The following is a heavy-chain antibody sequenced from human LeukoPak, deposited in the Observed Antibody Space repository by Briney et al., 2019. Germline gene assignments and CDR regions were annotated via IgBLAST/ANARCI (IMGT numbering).Heavy chain of an antibody. Sequence: SETLSLTCTVSGGSISSGSYYWSWIRQPAGKGLEWIGRIYTSGSTYYNPSLKSRVTISVDSSKNHFSLKLSSVTAADTAVYYCASSGYSRGWFDPWGQGTLVTVSS. V-gene: IGHV4-61*02. CDR1: GGSISSGSYY. J-gene: IGHJ5*02. D-gene: IGHD6-13*01. CDR2: IYTSGST. CDR3: ASSGYSRGWFDP.